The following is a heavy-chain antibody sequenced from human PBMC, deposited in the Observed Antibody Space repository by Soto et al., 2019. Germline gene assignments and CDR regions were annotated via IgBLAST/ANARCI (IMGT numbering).Heavy chain of an antibody. CDR1: GFTFSDYY. CDR3: ARDSRGATPEYYYYMDV. D-gene: IGHD1-26*01. CDR2: ISSSGSAI. J-gene: IGHJ6*03. V-gene: IGHV3-11*01. Sequence: PGGSLRLSCAASGFTFSDYYMIWIRQAPGKGLEWVSYISSSGSAIYYADSVKGRFTISRDNAKNSLYLQMNSLRAEDMAVYYCARDSRGATPEYYYYMDVWGKGTTVTVSS.